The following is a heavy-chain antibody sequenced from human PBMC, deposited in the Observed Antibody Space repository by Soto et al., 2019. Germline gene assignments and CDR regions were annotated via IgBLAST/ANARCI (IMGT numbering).Heavy chain of an antibody. CDR3: ARTYADSSGYGDAFDI. V-gene: IGHV2-70*04. CDR1: GSSLSTSGMR. CDR2: IDWDDDK. D-gene: IGHD3-22*01. Sequence: SGPTLVNPTQTLTLTCTFSGSSLSTSGMRVSWIRQPPGKALEWLARIDWDDDKFYSTSLKTRLTISKDTSKNQVVLTMTNMDPVDTATYYCARTYADSSGYGDAFDIWGQGTMVTVSS. J-gene: IGHJ3*02.